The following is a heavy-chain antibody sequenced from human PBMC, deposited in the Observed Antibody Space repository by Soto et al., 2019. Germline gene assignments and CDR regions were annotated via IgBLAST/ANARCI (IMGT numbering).Heavy chain of an antibody. CDR2: IYYSGST. V-gene: IGHV4-39*01. J-gene: IGHJ4*02. CDR3: ARLGRFYYYFDY. CDR1: GGSISSSSYY. D-gene: IGHD3-10*01. Sequence: SETLSLTCTVSGGSISSSSYYWGWIRQPPGKGLEWIGSIYYSGSTYYNPSLKSRVTISVDTSKNQFSLKLSSVTAADTAVYYCARLGRFYYYFDYWGQGTLVTVSS.